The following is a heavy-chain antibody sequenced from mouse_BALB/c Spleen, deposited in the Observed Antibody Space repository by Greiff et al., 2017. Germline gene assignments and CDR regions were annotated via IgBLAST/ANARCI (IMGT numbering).Heavy chain of an antibody. D-gene: IGHD2-2*01. J-gene: IGHJ2*01. CDR2: INPSTGYT. V-gene: IGHV1-7*01. CDR1: GYTFTSYW. Sequence: QVHVKQSGAELAKPGASVKMSCKASGYTFTSYWMHWVKQRPGQGLEWIGYINPSTGYTEYNQKFKDKATLTADKSSSTAYMQLSSLTSEDSAVYYCARDDGYDRYWGQGTTLTVSS. CDR3: ARDDGYDRY.